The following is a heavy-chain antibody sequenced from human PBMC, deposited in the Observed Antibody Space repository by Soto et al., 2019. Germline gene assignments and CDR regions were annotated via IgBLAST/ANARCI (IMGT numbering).Heavy chain of an antibody. J-gene: IGHJ4*02. D-gene: IGHD3-22*01. CDR1: GFTFSNAW. CDR2: IKSKTDGGTT. V-gene: IGHV3-15*01. Sequence: EVQLVESGGGLVKPGGSLRLSCAASGFTFSNAWMSWVRQAPGKGLEWVGRIKSKTDGGTTDYAAPVKGRFTISRDDSKNTLYLQMNSLKTEDTAVYYCTIYYDSSLGLDYWGQGSLVTVSS. CDR3: TIYYDSSLGLDY.